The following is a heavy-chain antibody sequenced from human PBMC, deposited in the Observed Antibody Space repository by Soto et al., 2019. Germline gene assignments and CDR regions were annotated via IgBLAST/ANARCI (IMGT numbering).Heavy chain of an antibody. CDR3: ARFGYSYGSVYYYYYGMDV. CDR1: GYTFTSYA. J-gene: IGHJ6*02. Sequence: QVQLVQSGAEVKKPGASVKVSCKASGYTFTSYAMHWVRQAPGQRLEWMGWINAGNGNTKYSQKFQGRVTITRDTSASTAYMELSSLRSEDTAVYYCARFGYSYGSVYYYYYGMDVWGQVTTVTVSS. V-gene: IGHV1-3*01. D-gene: IGHD5-18*01. CDR2: INAGNGNT.